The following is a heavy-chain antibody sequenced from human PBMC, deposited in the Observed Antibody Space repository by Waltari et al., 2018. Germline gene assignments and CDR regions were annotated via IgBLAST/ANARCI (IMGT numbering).Heavy chain of an antibody. CDR3: ARPILGYCSSTTCWGPGYFDY. D-gene: IGHD2-2*01. Sequence: EVQLVQTGAEVKKPGESLKISCKASGYSFTTYWIGWVRQMPGKGLEWMGIIFPGESDTRYSPSFQGQVTISADKSISTAYLQWTGLKASDTAMYYCARPILGYCSSTTCWGPGYFDYWGQGTLVTVSS. V-gene: IGHV5-51*01. CDR2: IFPGESDT. CDR1: GYSFTTYW. J-gene: IGHJ4*02.